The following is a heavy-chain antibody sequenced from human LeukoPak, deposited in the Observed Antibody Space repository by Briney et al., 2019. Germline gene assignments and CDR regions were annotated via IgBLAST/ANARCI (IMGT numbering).Heavy chain of an antibody. CDR1: GFIFSDYW. V-gene: IGHV3-30*18. J-gene: IGHJ4*02. CDR2: ISYDGSNK. Sequence: GGSLRLSCAASGFIFSDYWMNWVRQAPGKGLEWVAVISYDGSNKYYADSVKGRFTISRDNSKNTLHLQMNSLRAEDTAVYYCAKPRIAVAGTDLDFWGQGTLVTVSS. CDR3: AKPRIAVAGTDLDF. D-gene: IGHD6-19*01.